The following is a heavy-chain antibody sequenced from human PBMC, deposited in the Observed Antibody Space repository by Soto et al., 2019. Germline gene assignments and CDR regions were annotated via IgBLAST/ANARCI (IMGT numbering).Heavy chain of an antibody. J-gene: IGHJ6*03. CDR3: ARLGGSSSAVYYYYYMDV. CDR1: GFTFSSYW. CDR2: IKQDGSEK. Sequence: SLRLSCAASGFTFSSYWMSWVRQAPGKGLEWVANIKQDGSEKYYVDSVKGRFTISRDNAKNSLYLQMNSLRAEDTAVYYCARLGGSSSAVYYYYYMDVWGKGTTVTVSS. V-gene: IGHV3-7*01. D-gene: IGHD6-13*01.